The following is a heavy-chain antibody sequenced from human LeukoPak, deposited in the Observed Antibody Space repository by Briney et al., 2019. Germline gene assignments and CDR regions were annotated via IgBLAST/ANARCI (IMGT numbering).Heavy chain of an antibody. CDR3: ARELRGGMVTTYNWFDP. Sequence: SQTLSLTCTVSGGSISSGGYYWSWIRQPPGKGLEWIGYIYHSGSTYYNPSLKSRVTISVDRPKNQFSLKLSSVTAADTAVYYCARELRGGMVTTYNWFDPWGQGTLVTVSS. CDR1: GGSISSGGYY. J-gene: IGHJ5*02. V-gene: IGHV4-30-2*01. CDR2: IYHSGST. D-gene: IGHD4-17*01.